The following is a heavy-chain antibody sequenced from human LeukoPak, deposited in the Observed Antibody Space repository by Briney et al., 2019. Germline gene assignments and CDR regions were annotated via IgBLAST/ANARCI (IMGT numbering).Heavy chain of an antibody. CDR1: GFTFSSYG. CDR2: ISYDGSNK. J-gene: IGHJ4*02. V-gene: IGHV3-30*18. Sequence: PGGSLRLSCAASGFTFSSYGMHWVRQAPGKGLEWVAVISYDGSNKYYADSVKGRFTISRDNSKNTLYLQMNSLRAEDTAVYYCAKEILLWFGEIPYFDSWGQGTLVTVSS. CDR3: AKEILLWFGEIPYFDS. D-gene: IGHD3-10*01.